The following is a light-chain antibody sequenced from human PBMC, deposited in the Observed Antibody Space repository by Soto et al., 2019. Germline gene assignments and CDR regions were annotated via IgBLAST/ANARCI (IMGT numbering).Light chain of an antibody. J-gene: IGKJ5*01. CDR1: QSISSSF. Sequence: EIVMTQSPATLSVSPGERATLSCRASQSISSSFLAWYQQKPGQAPRLLIYGASSRATGIPDRFSGTGSKTDFTLTISRLEPEDFAVYYCQQYDNSPITFGQGTRLEIK. CDR3: QQYDNSPIT. V-gene: IGKV3-20*01. CDR2: GAS.